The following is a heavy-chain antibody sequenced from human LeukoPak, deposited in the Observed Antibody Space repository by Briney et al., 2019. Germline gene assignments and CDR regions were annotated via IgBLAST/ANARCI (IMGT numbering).Heavy chain of an antibody. V-gene: IGHV4-31*03. Sequence: TPSLPRPVSGGPLSSGGYHWRWVRQPPGEGLGWIWYIYYSGSTYYNPSLKSRVTISVDTSKNQFSLKLSSVTAADTAVYYCARVKKGNDYGDYVPLDWGQGTLVTVSS. D-gene: IGHD4-17*01. CDR3: ARVKKGNDYGDYVPLD. CDR1: GGPLSSGGYH. J-gene: IGHJ4*02. CDR2: IYYSGST.